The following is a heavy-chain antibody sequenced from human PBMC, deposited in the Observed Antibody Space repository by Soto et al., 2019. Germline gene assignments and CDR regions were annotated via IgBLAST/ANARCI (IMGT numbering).Heavy chain of an antibody. J-gene: IGHJ5*02. D-gene: IGHD6-13*01. Sequence: PSETLSLTCTVSGGSISSGNYYWSWIRQPPGKGLEWIGFISYSGTTHYSASLRSRVSISVDTSKNQFSLDLSSVTAADTAVYYCARERPDGSRLDPWGQGTLVTVS. CDR3: ARERPDGSRLDP. V-gene: IGHV4-30-4*01. CDR2: ISYSGTT. CDR1: GGSISSGNYY.